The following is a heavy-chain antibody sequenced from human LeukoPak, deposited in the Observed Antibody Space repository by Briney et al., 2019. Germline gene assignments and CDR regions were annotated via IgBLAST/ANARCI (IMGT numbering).Heavy chain of an antibody. CDR3: ARDPPRIVGTTIADP. CDR1: GGTFSRYT. V-gene: IGHV1-69*17. J-gene: IGHJ5*02. CDR2: IIPIFGIA. Sequence: SVKVSCKASGGTFSRYTISWVRQAPGRGLEWMGGIIPIFGIANYAQKFQGRVTITADKSTSTAYMELRSLRSEDTAVYYCARDPPRIVGTTIADPWGQGTLVTVSS. D-gene: IGHD2-21*01.